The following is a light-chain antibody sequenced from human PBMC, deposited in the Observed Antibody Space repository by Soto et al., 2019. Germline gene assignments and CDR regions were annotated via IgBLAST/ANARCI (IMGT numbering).Light chain of an antibody. CDR1: QSISSS. CDR3: HQYGPWPPNLLT. Sequence: EIVMTQSPVTLSVSPGEGATLSCRASQSISSSLAWYQQKPGQPPKLLIFGASTRATGIPARFSGSGSGTEFTLTITRLQSEDSAIYYCHQYGPWPPNLLTFGGGTKVEI. CDR2: GAS. J-gene: IGKJ4*01. V-gene: IGKV3-15*01.